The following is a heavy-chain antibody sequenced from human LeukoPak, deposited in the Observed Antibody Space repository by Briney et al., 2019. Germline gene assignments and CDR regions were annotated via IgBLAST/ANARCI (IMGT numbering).Heavy chain of an antibody. D-gene: IGHD1-14*01. V-gene: IGHV3-30-3*01. CDR3: AKDRKDYYYYYIDV. CDR2: ISYDGSNK. Sequence: TGGSLRLSCAASGFTFSSYAMHWVRQAPGKGLEWVAVISYDGSNKYYADSVKGRFTISRDNSKNTLYLQMNSLRAEDTAVYYCAKDRKDYYYYYIDVWGKGTTVTVSS. CDR1: GFTFSSYA. J-gene: IGHJ6*03.